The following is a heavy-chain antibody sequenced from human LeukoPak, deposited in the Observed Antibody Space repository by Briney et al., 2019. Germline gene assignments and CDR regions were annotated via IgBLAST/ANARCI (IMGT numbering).Heavy chain of an antibody. J-gene: IGHJ4*02. D-gene: IGHD6-6*01. CDR1: GGSISSSSYY. CDR3: ARRGGYSSSS. V-gene: IGHV4-39*01. Sequence: SETLSLTCTVSGGSISSSSYYWGWIRQPPGKGLEWIGSIYYSGSTYYNPSLKSRVPISVDTSKNQFSLKLSSVAAADTAVFYCARRGGYSSSSWGQGTLVTVSS. CDR2: IYYSGST.